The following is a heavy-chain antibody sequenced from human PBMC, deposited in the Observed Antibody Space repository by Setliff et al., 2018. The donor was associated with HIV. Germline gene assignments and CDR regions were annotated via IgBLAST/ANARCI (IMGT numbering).Heavy chain of an antibody. CDR1: GFTFSSYA. CDR3: ARWGHAADYYYYGMDV. V-gene: IGHV3-30-3*01. Sequence: GGSLRLSCAASGFTFSSYAMHWVRQAPGKGLEWVAVISYDGSNKYYADSVKGRFTISRDNSKNTLYLQMNSLRAEDTAVYYCARWGHAADYYYYGMDVWGQGTTVTVSS. J-gene: IGHJ6*02. D-gene: IGHD7-27*01. CDR2: ISYDGSNK.